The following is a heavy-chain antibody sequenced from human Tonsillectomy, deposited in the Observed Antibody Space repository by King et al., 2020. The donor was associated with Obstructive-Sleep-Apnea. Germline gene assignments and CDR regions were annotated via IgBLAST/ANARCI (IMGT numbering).Heavy chain of an antibody. J-gene: IGHJ5*02. CDR2: IYHSGST. Sequence: QLQLQESGPGLVKPSETLSLTCTVSGYSISSGYYWGWIRQPPGKGLEWIGSIYHSGSTYYNPSLKSRVTISVDTSKNQFSLKLSSVTAADTAVYYCARDGHMIVVVIDQNNWFDPWGQGTLVTVSS. D-gene: IGHD3-22*01. V-gene: IGHV4-38-2*02. CDR1: GYSISSGYY. CDR3: ARDGHMIVVVIDQNNWFDP.